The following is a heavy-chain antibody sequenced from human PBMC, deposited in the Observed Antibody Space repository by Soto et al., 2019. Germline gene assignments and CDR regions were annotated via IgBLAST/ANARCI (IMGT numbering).Heavy chain of an antibody. CDR3: ARDKRYCSSTSCYEFGYYYYYMDV. V-gene: IGHV3-7*01. CDR1: GFTFSSYW. CDR2: IKQDGSEK. J-gene: IGHJ6*03. Sequence: GGSLRVSCAASGFTFSSYWMSWVRQAPGKGLEWVANIKQDGSEKYYVDSVKGRFTISRDNAKNSLYLQMTSLRAKDTAMYYCARDKRYCSSTSCYEFGYYYYYMDVWGKGTTVTVSS. D-gene: IGHD2-2*01.